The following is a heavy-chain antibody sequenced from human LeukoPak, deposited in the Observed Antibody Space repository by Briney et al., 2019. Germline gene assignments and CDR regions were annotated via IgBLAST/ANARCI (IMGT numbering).Heavy chain of an antibody. CDR3: ARGLRYYDFWSGYYSGGYYYYMDV. D-gene: IGHD3-3*01. J-gene: IGHJ6*03. Sequence: GASVKVSCKASGYTFTGYYMHWVRQATGQGLEWMGWMNPNSGNTGYAQKFQGRVTMTRNTSISTAYMELSSLRSEDTAVYYCARGLRYYDFWSGYYSGGYYYYMDVWGKGTTVTVSS. V-gene: IGHV1-8*02. CDR2: MNPNSGNT. CDR1: GYTFTGYY.